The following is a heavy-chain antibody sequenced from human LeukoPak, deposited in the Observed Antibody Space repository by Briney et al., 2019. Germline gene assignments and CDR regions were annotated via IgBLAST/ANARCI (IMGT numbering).Heavy chain of an antibody. CDR1: GYTFTNYG. J-gene: IGHJ3*02. D-gene: IGHD1-7*01. CDR2: ISAYNGNT. Sequence: ASVTVSCKASGYTFTNYGITWVRQAPAQGLEWMGWISAYNGNTNYAQKLQGRVTMTTDTSTSTAYMELRSLRSDNTAVYYCARGINWNYAFDIWGQGTMVTVSS. V-gene: IGHV1-18*01. CDR3: ARGINWNYAFDI.